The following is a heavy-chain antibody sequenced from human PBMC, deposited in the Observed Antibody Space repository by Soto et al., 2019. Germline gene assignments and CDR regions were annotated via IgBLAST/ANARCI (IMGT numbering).Heavy chain of an antibody. CDR1: GFSLTTTGVG. J-gene: IGHJ4*02. Sequence: QITLKESGPTVVKPTQTLTLTCTFSGFSLTTTGVGVGWILQPPGKALEWLALIFWDDDKRDSPSLETRLTINKHPSTNQVVLTKTNMDPVDTATYYCAHDPGLAGTSTQFDFWGQGILVAVSA. V-gene: IGHV2-5*02. D-gene: IGHD2-2*01. CDR3: AHDPGLAGTSTQFDF. CDR2: IFWDDDK.